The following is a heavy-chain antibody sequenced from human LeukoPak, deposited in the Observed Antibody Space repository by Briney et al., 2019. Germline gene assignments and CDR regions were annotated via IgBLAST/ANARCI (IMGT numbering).Heavy chain of an antibody. D-gene: IGHD6-13*01. CDR3: ARLTSSSWYDYFDY. CDR1: GDSISSYY. Sequence: SETLSLTCTVSGDSISSYYWSWIRQPPGKGLEWIGYIYYSGSTNYNPSLKSRVTISVDTSKNQFSLKLSSVTAADTAVYYCARLTSSSWYDYFDYWGQGTLVTVSS. CDR2: IYYSGST. V-gene: IGHV4-59*08. J-gene: IGHJ4*02.